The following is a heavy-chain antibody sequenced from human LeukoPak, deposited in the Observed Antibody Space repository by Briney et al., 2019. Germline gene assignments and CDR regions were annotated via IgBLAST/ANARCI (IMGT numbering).Heavy chain of an antibody. J-gene: IGHJ4*02. CDR1: GGSVYASDYY. CDR2: IFYTGKT. CDR3: ARVFDS. Sequence: TSETLSLTCTVSGGSVYASDYYWGWVRQPPGKGPEWIGDIFYTGKTNYNPSLKSRVSISIDTSKNQFSLKLTSVTAADTAVYYCARVFDSWGQGTLVTVSS. V-gene: IGHV4-39*07.